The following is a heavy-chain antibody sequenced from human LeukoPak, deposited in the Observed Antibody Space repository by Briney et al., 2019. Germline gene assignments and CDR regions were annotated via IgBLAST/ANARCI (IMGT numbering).Heavy chain of an antibody. J-gene: IGHJ2*01. CDR2: IYTSGST. CDR1: GGSISSGSYY. V-gene: IGHV4-61*02. Sequence: SETLSLTCTVSGGSISSGSYYWSWIRQPAGKGLEWIGRIYTSGSTNYNPSLKSRVTISVDTSKNQFSLKLSSVTAADTAVYYCARSPSLTGVWYFDLWGRGTLVTVSS. D-gene: IGHD7-27*01. CDR3: ARSPSLTGVWYFDL.